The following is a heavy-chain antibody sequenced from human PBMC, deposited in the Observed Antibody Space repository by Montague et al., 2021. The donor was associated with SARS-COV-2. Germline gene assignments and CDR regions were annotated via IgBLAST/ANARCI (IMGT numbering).Heavy chain of an antibody. CDR2: INHTGST. CDR3: ATRSTLWFGED. J-gene: IGHJ4*02. Sequence: SETLSLTCSVYGDSFSTYSWIWVRQPPGEGLEWIGEINHTGSTGYNPSLKRRVTMSIDSSNNQVSLKLSSMTAADTAVYYCATRSTLWFGEDWGQGTLVTVSS. D-gene: IGHD3-10*01. CDR1: GDSFSTYS. V-gene: IGHV4-34*01.